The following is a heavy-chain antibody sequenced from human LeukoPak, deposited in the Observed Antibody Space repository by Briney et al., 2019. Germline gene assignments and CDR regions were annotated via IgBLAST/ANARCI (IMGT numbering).Heavy chain of an antibody. CDR1: GGSISSYY. Sequence: PSETLSLTCTVSGGSISSYYWSWIRQPPGKGLEWIGYIYYSGSTNYNPSLKSRVTISVDTSKNQFSLKLSSVTAADTAVYYCARELDSSSWYGGYFDCWGQGTLVTVSS. J-gene: IGHJ4*02. CDR2: IYYSGST. V-gene: IGHV4-59*01. CDR3: ARELDSSSWYGGYFDC. D-gene: IGHD6-13*01.